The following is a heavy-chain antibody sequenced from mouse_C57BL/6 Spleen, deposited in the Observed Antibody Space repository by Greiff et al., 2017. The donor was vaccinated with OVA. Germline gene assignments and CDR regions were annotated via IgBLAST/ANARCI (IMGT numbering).Heavy chain of an antibody. CDR3: AREGLLHAMDY. CDR1: GYTFTSYW. D-gene: IGHD2-3*01. Sequence: QVQLQQPGTELVKPGASVKLSCKASGYTFTSYWMHWVKPRPGQGLAWIGNINPSNGGTNYNEKFKSKATLTVDKSSSTAYMQLSSLTSEDSAVYYCAREGLLHAMDYWGQGTSGTVSS. J-gene: IGHJ4*01. V-gene: IGHV1-53*01. CDR2: INPSNGGT.